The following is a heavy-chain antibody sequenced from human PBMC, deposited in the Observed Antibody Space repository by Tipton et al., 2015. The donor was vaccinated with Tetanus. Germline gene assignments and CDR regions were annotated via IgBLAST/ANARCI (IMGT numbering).Heavy chain of an antibody. CDR3: ARANYDSFKKGPFDS. Sequence: TLSLTCNVSGGLITTGDYHWSWIRQPPGKGLEWLAYISGSGATNSNYYLKSRITMTRDTSRNQFSLTLTSVTAADTAVYYCARANYDSFKKGPFDSWGQGSLVIVSS. J-gene: IGHJ4*02. CDR1: GGLITTGDYH. V-gene: IGHV4-61*08. D-gene: IGHD3-3*01. CDR2: ISGSGAT.